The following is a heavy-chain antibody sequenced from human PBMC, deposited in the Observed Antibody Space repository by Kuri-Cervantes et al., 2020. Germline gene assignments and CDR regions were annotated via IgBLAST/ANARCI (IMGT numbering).Heavy chain of an antibody. D-gene: IGHD2-15*01. V-gene: IGHV4-61*01. CDR3: AREGRDYYYYYYMDV. CDR1: GGSVSSGSYY. Sequence: SETLSLTCTVSGGSVSSGSYYWSWIRQPPGKGLEWIGYIYYSGSTNYNPSLKSRVTISVDTSKNQFSLKLSSVTAADTAVYYCAREGRDYYYYYYMDVWGKGTTVTVSS. J-gene: IGHJ6*03. CDR2: IYYSGST.